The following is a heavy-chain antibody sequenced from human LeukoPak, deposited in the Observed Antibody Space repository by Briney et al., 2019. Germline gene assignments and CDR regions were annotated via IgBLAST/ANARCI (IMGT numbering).Heavy chain of an antibody. CDR2: MNPNSGNT. CDR3: ARADYSNYVSYYYYMDV. CDR1: GYTFTSYD. V-gene: IGHV1-8*01. D-gene: IGHD4-11*01. Sequence: ASVKVSCKASGYTFTSYDTNWVRQATGQGLEWMGWMNPNSGNTGYAQKFQGRVTMTRNTSISTAYMELSSLRSEDTAVYYCARADYSNYVSYYYYMDVWGKGTTVTVSS. J-gene: IGHJ6*03.